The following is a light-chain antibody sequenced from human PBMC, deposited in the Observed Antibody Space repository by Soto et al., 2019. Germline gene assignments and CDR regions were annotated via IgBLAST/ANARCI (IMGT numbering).Light chain of an antibody. V-gene: IGKV1-39*01. CDR2: AAS. CDR3: QQRYSTPWT. J-gene: IGKJ1*01. Sequence: DIQMTQSPSSLSASVGDRVTITCRACQILRSYLIWYQQKQGKAPKLLIYAASSLQSGVPSRFSGRGSGTDFTLTISSLQPEEFANYYCQQRYSTPWTFGQGTKVEIK. CDR1: QILRSY.